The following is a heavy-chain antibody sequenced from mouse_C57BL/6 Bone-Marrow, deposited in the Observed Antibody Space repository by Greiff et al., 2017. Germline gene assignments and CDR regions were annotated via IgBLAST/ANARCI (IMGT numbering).Heavy chain of an antibody. CDR2: INPGSGGT. CDR1: GYAFTNYL. V-gene: IGHV1-54*01. J-gene: IGHJ3*01. Sequence: QVQLQQSGAELVRPGTSVKVSCKASGYAFTNYLIEWVKQRPGQGLEWIGVINPGSGGTNYNEKFKGKATLTADKSSSTAYIQLSSLTSEDSAVYFCAISKNWDSWFAYWGQGTLVTVSS. CDR3: AISKNWDSWFAY. D-gene: IGHD4-1*01.